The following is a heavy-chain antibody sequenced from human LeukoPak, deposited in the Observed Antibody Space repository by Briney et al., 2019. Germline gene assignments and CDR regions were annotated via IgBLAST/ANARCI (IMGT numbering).Heavy chain of an antibody. CDR1: GFTFSDAW. J-gene: IGHJ4*02. D-gene: IGHD3-10*01. V-gene: IGHV3-15*01. CDR3: ATEYYGSYNF. CDR2: IKSKTAGGTT. Sequence: PGGSPRLSCAASGFTFSDAWMSWVRQAPGKGLEWVGHIKSKTAGGTTDYAAPVKGRFSISRDDSKDTLYLQMNSLKTEDTAVYYCATEYYGSYNFWGQGTLVPVSS.